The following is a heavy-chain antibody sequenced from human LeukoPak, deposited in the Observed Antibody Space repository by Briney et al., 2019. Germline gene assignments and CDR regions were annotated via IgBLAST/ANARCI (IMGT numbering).Heavy chain of an antibody. D-gene: IGHD3-10*01. Sequence: SETLSLTCAVYGESLNYYYWSWIRQSPEKGLEWIGEVFDGKTTNYNPSLKSRVTISVDTSKNQFSLKLSSVTAADTAVYYCARDKMVRGEGYYGMDVWGQGTTVTVSS. CDR2: VFDGKTT. CDR3: ARDKMVRGEGYYGMDV. CDR1: GESLNYYY. V-gene: IGHV4-34*12. J-gene: IGHJ6*02.